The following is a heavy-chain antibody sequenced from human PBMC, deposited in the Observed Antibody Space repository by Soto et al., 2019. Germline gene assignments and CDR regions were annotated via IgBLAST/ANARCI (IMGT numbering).Heavy chain of an antibody. Sequence: GESLKISCKGSGYSFTSYWINWVRQMPGKGLEWMGRIDPSDSYTNYSPSFQGLVTISADKSISTAYLQWSSLKASDTAIYYCARTSMQSRGYTYGHGGMDVWGQGTTVTVS. CDR1: GYSFTSYW. V-gene: IGHV5-10-1*01. J-gene: IGHJ6*02. CDR3: ARTSMQSRGYTYGHGGMDV. CDR2: IDPSDSYT. D-gene: IGHD5-18*01.